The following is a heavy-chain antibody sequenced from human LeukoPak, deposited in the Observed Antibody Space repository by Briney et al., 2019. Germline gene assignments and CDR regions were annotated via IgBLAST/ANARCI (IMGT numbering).Heavy chain of an antibody. CDR2: IYYSGST. CDR3: ARARVDYLYGMDV. CDR1: VGSISTYY. D-gene: IGHD3-3*01. V-gene: IGHV4-59*08. J-gene: IGHJ6*02. Sequence: SETLSLTCTVSVGSISTYYWSWIRQPPGEGLEWIGYIYYSGSTNCNPSLKRRVTISVDSSKNQFSLKLSSVTAADAAVYFCARARVDYLYGMDVWGQGTTVTVSS.